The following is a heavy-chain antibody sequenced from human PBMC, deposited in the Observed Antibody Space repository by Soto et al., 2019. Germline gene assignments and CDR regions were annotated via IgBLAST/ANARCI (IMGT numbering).Heavy chain of an antibody. CDR2: ISSSSIYI. V-gene: IGHV3-21*01. Sequence: EVQLVESGGGLVKPGGSLRLFCAASGFTFSSYSMNWFRQATGKGLEWFSAISSSSIYIYYPDSVNGRFTISRDNATNSLNLQMTSLGAADTAVYYCARDPTDYGDYVGWYFDLWGRGTLVTVS. CDR3: ARDPTDYGDYVGWYFDL. J-gene: IGHJ2*01. CDR1: GFTFSSYS. D-gene: IGHD4-17*01.